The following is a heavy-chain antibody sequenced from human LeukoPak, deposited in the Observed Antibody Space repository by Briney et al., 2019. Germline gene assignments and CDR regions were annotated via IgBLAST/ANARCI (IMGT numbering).Heavy chain of an antibody. J-gene: IGHJ4*02. CDR1: GGSISSSGYY. CDR2: IYYSGTT. V-gene: IGHV4-39*01. CDR3: ARRDGSLTD. D-gene: IGHD1-26*01. Sequence: SETLSLTCTVSGGSISSSGYYWGWIRQPPGKGLEWIGSIYYSGTTYYNPSLKSRVTISTDTSKNQFSLKLRSVTAADTAVYYCARRDGSLTDWGQGTQVTVSS.